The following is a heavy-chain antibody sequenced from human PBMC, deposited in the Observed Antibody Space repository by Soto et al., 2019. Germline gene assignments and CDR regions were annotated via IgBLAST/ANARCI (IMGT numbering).Heavy chain of an antibody. J-gene: IGHJ4*02. CDR1: GFTFRTSW. D-gene: IGHD3-10*01. Sequence: EVQLVESGGGLVQPGGSLRLSCAASGFTFRTSWMYWVRQAPGKGLVWVSRINDDGSTTTYADSVKGRFTISRDNAKNTLFMQMDSLGAEDTGVYYCAGGNYGPEYWGQGTLVTVSS. V-gene: IGHV3-74*03. CDR2: INDDGSTT. CDR3: AGGNYGPEY.